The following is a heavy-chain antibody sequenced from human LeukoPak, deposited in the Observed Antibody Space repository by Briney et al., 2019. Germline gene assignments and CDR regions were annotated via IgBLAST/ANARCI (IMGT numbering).Heavy chain of an antibody. D-gene: IGHD3-3*02. CDR2: IYYSGST. V-gene: IGHV4-59*01. CDR1: GGSISSYY. J-gene: IGHJ4*02. Sequence: SETLSLTCTVSGGSISSYYWSWIRQPPGKGLEWIGYIYYSGSTNYNPSLKSRVTISVDTSKNQFSLKLSSVTAADTAVYYCARDCRISGEFDYWGQGTLVTVSS. CDR3: ARDCRISGEFDY.